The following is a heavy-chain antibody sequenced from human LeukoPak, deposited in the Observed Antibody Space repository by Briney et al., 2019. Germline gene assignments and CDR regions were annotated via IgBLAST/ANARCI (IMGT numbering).Heavy chain of an antibody. J-gene: IGHJ4*02. Sequence: GGSLRLSCAASGFTFSSYWMNWVRQAPGKGLVWVSRIASDGSSTTYADSVKGRFTISRDNSKNTLSLQMNSLRVEDTALYYCAKYSDSTGAHYFDYWGQGTLVTVSS. V-gene: IGHV3-74*01. CDR3: AKYSDSTGAHYFDY. CDR1: GFTFSSYW. D-gene: IGHD2/OR15-2a*01. CDR2: IASDGSST.